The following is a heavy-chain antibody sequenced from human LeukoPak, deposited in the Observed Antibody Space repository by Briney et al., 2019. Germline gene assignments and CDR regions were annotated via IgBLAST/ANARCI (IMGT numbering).Heavy chain of an antibody. CDR1: GFTFSDHG. Sequence: PGGSLRLSCAASGFTFSDHGMQWVRQAPGRGLEWVSFISSSGSTISYADPVKGRFTISRDNAKNSLYLQMNSLRGEDTALYYCARDRSEDRFDYWGQGTLVTVSS. CDR2: ISSSGSTI. V-gene: IGHV3-48*03. CDR3: ARDRSEDRFDY. D-gene: IGHD1-26*01. J-gene: IGHJ4*02.